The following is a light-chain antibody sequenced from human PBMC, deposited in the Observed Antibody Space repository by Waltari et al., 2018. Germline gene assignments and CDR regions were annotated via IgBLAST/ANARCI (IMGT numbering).Light chain of an antibody. V-gene: IGLV2-14*02. J-gene: IGLJ3*02. CDR2: GG. CDR3: SSYTSSTTWV. CDR1: SSDVGSYKF. Sequence: QSALTQPASVSGSPGQSITISCTGTSSDVGSYKFVSWYQQHPGKAPKLMIYGGNRPPGVFDRFSGSKSGNTASVTISGLQAEDEADYYCSSYTSSTTWVFGGGTKVTVL.